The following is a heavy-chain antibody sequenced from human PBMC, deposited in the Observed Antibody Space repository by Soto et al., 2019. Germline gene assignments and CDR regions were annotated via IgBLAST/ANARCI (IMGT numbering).Heavy chain of an antibody. J-gene: IGHJ4*02. D-gene: IGHD2-15*01. CDR1: GFTFSSYG. CDR2: IWYDGSNK. CDR3: ARDNKWSYYFDY. Sequence: QVQLVESGGGVVQPGRSLRLSCAASGFTFSSYGMHWVRQAPGKGLEWVAVIWYDGSNKYYADSVKGRFTISRDNSKNKLYLQMNSLRAEDTAVYYCARDNKWSYYFDYWGQGTLVTVSS. V-gene: IGHV3-33*01.